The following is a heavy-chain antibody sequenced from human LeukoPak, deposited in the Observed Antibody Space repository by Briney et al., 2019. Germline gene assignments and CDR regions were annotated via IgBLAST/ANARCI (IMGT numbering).Heavy chain of an antibody. CDR3: ARVPRVAAAGTYWYFDL. CDR1: GYSISSGYY. D-gene: IGHD6-13*01. J-gene: IGHJ2*01. V-gene: IGHV4-38-2*02. Sequence: KPSETLSLTCTVSGYSISSGYYWGWIRQPPGKGLEWIGSIYHSGSTYYNPSLKSRVTISVDTSKNQFSLKLSSVTAADTAVYYCARVPRVAAAGTYWYFDLWGRGTLVTVSS. CDR2: IYHSGST.